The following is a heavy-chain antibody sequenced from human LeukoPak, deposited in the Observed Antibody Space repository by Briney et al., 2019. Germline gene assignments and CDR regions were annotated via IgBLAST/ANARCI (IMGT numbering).Heavy chain of an antibody. J-gene: IGHJ4*02. CDR2: IYYSGST. CDR3: ARYCSGGSCSGYYFDY. CDR1: GGSISSGGYY. V-gene: IGHV4-31*03. Sequence: PSETLSLTCTVSGGSISSGGYYWSWLRQHPGKGPEWIGYIYYSGSTYYNPSLKSRVTISVDTSKNQFSLKLSSVTAADTAVYYCARYCSGGSCSGYYFDYWGQGTLVTVSS. D-gene: IGHD2-15*01.